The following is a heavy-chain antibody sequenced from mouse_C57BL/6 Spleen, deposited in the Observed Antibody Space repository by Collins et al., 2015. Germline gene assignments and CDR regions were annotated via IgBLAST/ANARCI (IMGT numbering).Heavy chain of an antibody. CDR3: ARRAAQGAWFAY. D-gene: IGHD3-2*02. V-gene: IGHV1-76*01. CDR1: GYTFTDYY. J-gene: IGHJ3*01. CDR2: IYPGSGNT. Sequence: QVQLKQSGAELVRPGASVKLSCKASGYTFTDYYINWVKQRPGQGLEWIARIYPGSGNTYYNEKFKGKVTLTAEKSSSTAYMQLSSLTSEDSAVYFCARRAAQGAWFAYWGQGTLVTVSA.